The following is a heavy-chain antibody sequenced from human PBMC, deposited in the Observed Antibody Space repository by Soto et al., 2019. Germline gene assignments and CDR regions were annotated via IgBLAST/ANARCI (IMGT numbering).Heavy chain of an antibody. Sequence: GASVKVSCKASGYTFTSYYMHWVRQAPGQGLEWMGIINPSGGSTSYAQKFQGRVTMTRDTSTSTVYMELSSLRSEDTAVYYCAREYCSGGSCYPDAFDIWGQGTMVTVSS. V-gene: IGHV1-46*03. D-gene: IGHD2-15*01. CDR3: AREYCSGGSCYPDAFDI. CDR2: INPSGGST. CDR1: GYTFTSYY. J-gene: IGHJ3*02.